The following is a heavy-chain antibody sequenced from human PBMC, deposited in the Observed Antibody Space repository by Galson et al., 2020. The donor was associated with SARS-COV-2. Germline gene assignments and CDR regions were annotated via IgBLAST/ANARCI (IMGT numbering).Heavy chain of an antibody. V-gene: IGHV1-18*04. D-gene: IGHD2-21*02. J-gene: IGHJ4*02. CDR1: GYTFTSYG. CDR2: ISAYNGNT. Sequence: ASVKVSCKASGYTFTSYGISWVRQAPGQGLEWMGWISAYNGNTNYAQKLQGRVTMTTDTSTSTAYMELRSLRSDDTAVYYCARVFTCGGHCFPFDYWGQGTLVTVAS. CDR3: ARVFTCGGHCFPFDY.